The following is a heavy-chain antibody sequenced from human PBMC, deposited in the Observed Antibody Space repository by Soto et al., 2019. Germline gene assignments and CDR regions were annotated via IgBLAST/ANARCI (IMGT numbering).Heavy chain of an antibody. CDR2: VRPDGGET. V-gene: IGHV3-7*01. J-gene: IGHJ5*02. Sequence: GGSLRLYRAASEFTFSRYWMSWVRQAPGKGLEWVASVRPDGGETYYVDSVKSRFAISRDNAKNSLYLQMNSLKAEDAAVYYCAREASWGQGTLVTVSS. CDR3: AREAS. CDR1: EFTFSRYW.